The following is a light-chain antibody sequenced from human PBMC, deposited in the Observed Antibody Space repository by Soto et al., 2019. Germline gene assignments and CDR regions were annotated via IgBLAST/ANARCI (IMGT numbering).Light chain of an antibody. CDR1: QDIRNY. Sequence: DIQMTQSPSSLSASIGDRVTITCQASQDIRNYLNWYQQKRGEAPKLLIYDAYKLETGVPSRFSGSGSGTDFTFTISSLQPEDFATYYCQQSHSTPLTFGGGTTVEIK. CDR3: QQSHSTPLT. J-gene: IGKJ4*01. CDR2: DAY. V-gene: IGKV1-33*01.